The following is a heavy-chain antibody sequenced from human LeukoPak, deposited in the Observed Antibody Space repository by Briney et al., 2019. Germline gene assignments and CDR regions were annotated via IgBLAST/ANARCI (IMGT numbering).Heavy chain of an antibody. CDR1: GLTFSSYA. CDR3: AKGTYSSSPRDY. J-gene: IGHJ4*02. CDR2: ISNSGGST. Sequence: GGSLRLSCAASGLTFSSYAMSWVRQAPGKGLEWVSVISNSGGSTFYADSVKGRFTISRDNSKNTLYLQMNSLRAEDTAVYYCAKGTYSSSPRDYWGQGTLVTVSS. V-gene: IGHV3-23*01. D-gene: IGHD6-6*01.